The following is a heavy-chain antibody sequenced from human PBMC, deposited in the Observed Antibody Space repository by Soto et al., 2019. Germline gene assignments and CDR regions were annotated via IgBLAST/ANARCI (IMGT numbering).Heavy chain of an antibody. J-gene: IGHJ5*02. V-gene: IGHV1-8*02. CDR3: ARMASAGTLNWFDP. CDR2: MNPGSGKT. D-gene: IGHD6-13*01. CDR1: GYTFINFD. Sequence: ASVKVSCKASGYTFINFDISWVRQAAGQGLEWLGWMNPGSGKTGYASKFQGRVAMTRDASTGTSHLELSSLTSDDTAVYYCARMASAGTLNWFDPWGQGTLVTV.